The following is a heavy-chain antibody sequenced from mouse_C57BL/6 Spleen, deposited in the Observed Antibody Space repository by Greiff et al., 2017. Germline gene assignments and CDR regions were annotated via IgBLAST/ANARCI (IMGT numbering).Heavy chain of an antibody. Sequence: QVQLKESGAELARPGASVKLSCKASGYTFTSYGISWVKQRTGQGLEWIGEIYPRSGNTYYNEKFKGKATLTADKSSSTAYMEPRSLTSEDSAVYFCARGAVVATGDYFDYWGQGTTLTVSS. V-gene: IGHV1-81*01. D-gene: IGHD1-1*01. J-gene: IGHJ2*01. CDR3: ARGAVVATGDYFDY. CDR1: GYTFTSYG. CDR2: IYPRSGNT.